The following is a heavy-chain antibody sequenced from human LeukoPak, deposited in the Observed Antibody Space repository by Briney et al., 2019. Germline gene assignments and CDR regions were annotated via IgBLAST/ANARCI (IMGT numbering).Heavy chain of an antibody. V-gene: IGHV4-59*01. D-gene: IGHD2-15*01. CDR1: GDSISSYY. Sequence: SETLSLTCTVSGDSISSYYWSWIRQPPGKGLEWIGYIYYSGSTNYNPSLKSRVTMSVDTSKNQFSLKLSSVTAADTAVYYCARDLRGGNFDYWGQGTLDTVSS. CDR2: IYYSGST. J-gene: IGHJ4*02. CDR3: ARDLRGGNFDY.